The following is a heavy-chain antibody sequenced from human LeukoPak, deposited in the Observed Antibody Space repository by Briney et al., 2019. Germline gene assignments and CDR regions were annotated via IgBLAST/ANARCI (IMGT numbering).Heavy chain of an antibody. J-gene: IGHJ4*02. CDR1: GFTFSSYW. CDR2: IKQDGSEK. Sequence: PGGSLRLSCAASGFTFSSYWMSWVRQAPGKGLEWVANIKQDGSEKYYVDSVKGRYTISRDNAKNSLYLQMNSLRAEDTAVYYCARDHLAYCGGDCFSFDYWGQGTLVTVSS. D-gene: IGHD2-21*02. CDR3: ARDHLAYCGGDCFSFDY. V-gene: IGHV3-7*03.